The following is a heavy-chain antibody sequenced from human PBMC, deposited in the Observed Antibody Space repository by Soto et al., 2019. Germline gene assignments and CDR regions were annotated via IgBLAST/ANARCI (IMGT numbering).Heavy chain of an antibody. J-gene: IGHJ4*02. V-gene: IGHV4-39*01. CDR2: IYYSGST. CDR1: GGSISSSSYY. Sequence: PSETLSLTCTVSGGSISSSSYYWGWIRQPPGKGLEWIGSIYYSGSTYYNPSLKSRVTISVDTSKNQFSLKLSSVTAADTAVYYCARPAYSSSPPYYFDYWGQGTLVTVSS. CDR3: ARPAYSSSPPYYFDY. D-gene: IGHD6-6*01.